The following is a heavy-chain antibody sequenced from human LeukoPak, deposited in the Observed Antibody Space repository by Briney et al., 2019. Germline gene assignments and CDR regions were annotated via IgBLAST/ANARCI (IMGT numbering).Heavy chain of an antibody. J-gene: IGHJ3*02. Sequence: PSGTLSLTCAVSGGSISSGNWWTWVRQPPEKALEWIGAIYHSGSTYYNPSLQSRVTISIHKSKNPVSLKLSSVTAADTAVYYGASRVPAAGDALDIWGQGTMVTVST. V-gene: IGHV4-4*02. CDR2: IYHSGST. CDR3: ASRVPAAGDALDI. CDR1: GGSISSGNW. D-gene: IGHD6-13*01.